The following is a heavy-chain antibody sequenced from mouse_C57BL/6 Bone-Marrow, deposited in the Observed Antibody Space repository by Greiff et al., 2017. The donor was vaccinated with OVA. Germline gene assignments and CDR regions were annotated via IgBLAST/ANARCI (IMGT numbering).Heavy chain of an antibody. V-gene: IGHV1-69*01. Sequence: QVQLQQPGAELVMPGASVKLSCKASGYTFTSYWMHWVKQRPGQGLEWIGEIDPPDSYTNYNQKFKGKSTLTVDKSSSTAYMQLSSLTSEDSAVYYCARFGSSGRDYWGQGTTLTVSS. CDR2: IDPPDSYT. D-gene: IGHD3-2*02. CDR1: GYTFTSYW. J-gene: IGHJ2*01. CDR3: ARFGSSGRDY.